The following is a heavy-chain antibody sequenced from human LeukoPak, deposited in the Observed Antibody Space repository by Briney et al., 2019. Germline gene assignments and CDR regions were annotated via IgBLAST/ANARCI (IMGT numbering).Heavy chain of an antibody. CDR3: AXXXXXXSGWTNEDDAFDI. Sequence: GASVTVSCTASGYTFTAYYMHWVGRAPGKGLAGMGWINPNRGGTNYAQKFQGRVTMTRDTSIRTAYTERRGLGCTAPARYYLAXXXXXXSGWTNEDDAFDIWGQGTMVTVSS. V-gene: IGHV1-2*02. J-gene: IGHJ3*02. CDR2: INPNRGGT. CDR1: GYTFTAYY. D-gene: IGHD6-19*01.